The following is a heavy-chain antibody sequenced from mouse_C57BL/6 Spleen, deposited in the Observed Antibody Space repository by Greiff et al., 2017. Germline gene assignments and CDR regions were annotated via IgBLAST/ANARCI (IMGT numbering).Heavy chain of an antibody. CDR2: IYPRSGNT. CDR3: AREDYGSSFDY. D-gene: IGHD1-1*01. J-gene: IGHJ2*01. CDR1: GYTFTRYG. V-gene: IGHV1-81*01. Sequence: QVQLQQSGAELARPGASVKLSCKASGYTFTRYGISWVKQRTGQGLEWIGEIYPRSGNTYYNEKFKGKATLTADKSSSTAYMELRSLTSEDSAVYFCAREDYGSSFDYWGQGTTLTVSS.